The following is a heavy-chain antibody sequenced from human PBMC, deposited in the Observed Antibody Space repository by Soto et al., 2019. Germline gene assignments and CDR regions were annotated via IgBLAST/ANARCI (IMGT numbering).Heavy chain of an antibody. CDR2: IYHSGST. CDR1: GGSISSGGYS. D-gene: IGHD2-15*01. Sequence: SETLSLTCAVSGGSISSGGYSWSWIRQPPGKGLEWIGYIYHSGSTYYNPSLKSRVTISVDRSKNQFSLKLSSVTAADTAVYYCARVRTEDCSGGSCYFPYYFDYRGQGTLVTVSS. J-gene: IGHJ4*02. V-gene: IGHV4-30-2*01. CDR3: ARVRTEDCSGGSCYFPYYFDY.